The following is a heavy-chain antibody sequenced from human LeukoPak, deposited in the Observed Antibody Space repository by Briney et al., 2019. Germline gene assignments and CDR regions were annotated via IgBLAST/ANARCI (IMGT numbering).Heavy chain of an antibody. CDR2: IYYSGST. Sequence: SETLSLTCTVSGGSISSHYWSWIRQPPGKGLEWIGYIYYSGSTNYNPSLKSRVTISVDTSKNQFSLKLSSVTAADTAVYYCARVRYYYDSSGYYSHFDYWGQGTLVTVSS. J-gene: IGHJ4*02. D-gene: IGHD3-22*01. V-gene: IGHV4-59*11. CDR3: ARVRYYYDSSGYYSHFDY. CDR1: GGSISSHY.